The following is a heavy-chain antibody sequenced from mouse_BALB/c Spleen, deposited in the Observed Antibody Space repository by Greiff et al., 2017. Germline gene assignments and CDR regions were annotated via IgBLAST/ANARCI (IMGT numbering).Heavy chain of an antibody. Sequence: VKLMESGPGLVAPSQSLSITCTVSGFSLTSYGVHWVRQPPGKGLEWLGVIWAGGSTNYNSALMSRLSISKDNSKSQVFLKMNSLQTDDTAMYYCARGVRRDAMDYWGQGTSVTVSS. V-gene: IGHV2-9*02. CDR1: GFSLTSYG. J-gene: IGHJ4*01. CDR3: ARGVRRDAMDY. CDR2: IWAGGST. D-gene: IGHD2-14*01.